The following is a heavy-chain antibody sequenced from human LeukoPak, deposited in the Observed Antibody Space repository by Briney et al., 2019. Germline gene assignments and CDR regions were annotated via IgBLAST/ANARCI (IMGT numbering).Heavy chain of an antibody. V-gene: IGHV2-70*04. J-gene: IGHJ4*02. CDR2: IDWDDDK. CDR3: SRLTTTGTDFDS. Sequence: SGPALVKPTQTLTLTCTFSGFPLNTYGTRMSWIRQPPGKALEWLARIDWDDDKFYSTSLKTRLSISKDASKNQVVLTLTNVDPVDTATYYCSRLTTTGTDFDSWGQGTLVTVSS. CDR1: GFPLNTYGTR. D-gene: IGHD1-1*01.